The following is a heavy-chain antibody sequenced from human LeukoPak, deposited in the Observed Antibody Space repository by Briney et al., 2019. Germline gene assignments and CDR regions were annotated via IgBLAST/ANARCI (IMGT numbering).Heavy chain of an antibody. J-gene: IGHJ4*02. Sequence: PSETLSLTCAVSGASISSSNWWSWVRQSPGKGLEWIGEVNHSGSTKYNPSFRSRVTMSVDTSKNQFSLELTSVTAADTAVYYCARGRQFLRFLDFWGQGTLVTVSS. CDR1: GASISSSNW. CDR3: ARGRQFLRFLDF. V-gene: IGHV4-4*02. D-gene: IGHD3-3*01. CDR2: VNHSGST.